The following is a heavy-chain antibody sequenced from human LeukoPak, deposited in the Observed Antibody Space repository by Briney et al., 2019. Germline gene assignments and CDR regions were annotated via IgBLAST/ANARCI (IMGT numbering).Heavy chain of an antibody. CDR1: GYTFTGYY. CDR2: INPNNGDT. D-gene: IGHD3/OR15-3a*01. J-gene: IGHJ4*02. V-gene: IGHV1-2*02. Sequence: ASVKVSCKASGYTFTGYYMHWVRQAPGQGLEWMGWINPNNGDTNFAQKFQGRVAMTRDTSMNTVYMELSSLRSDDTDVYYCARRGYEFSDLDNWGQGTLVTVSS. CDR3: ARRGYEFSDLDN.